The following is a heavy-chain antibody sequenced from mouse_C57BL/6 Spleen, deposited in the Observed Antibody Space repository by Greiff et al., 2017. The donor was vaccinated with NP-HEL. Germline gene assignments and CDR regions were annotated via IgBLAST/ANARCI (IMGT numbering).Heavy chain of an antibody. J-gene: IGHJ3*01. V-gene: IGHV1-4*01. CDR1: GYTFTSYT. Sequence: QVQLQQSGAELARPGASVKMSCKASGYTFTSYTMHWVKQRPGQGLEWIGYINPSSGYTKYNQKFKDKATLTADKSSSTAYMQLSSLTSEDSAVYYCARSLYGSYRSWFAYWGQGTLVTVSA. D-gene: IGHD1-1*02. CDR2: INPSSGYT. CDR3: ARSLYGSYRSWFAY.